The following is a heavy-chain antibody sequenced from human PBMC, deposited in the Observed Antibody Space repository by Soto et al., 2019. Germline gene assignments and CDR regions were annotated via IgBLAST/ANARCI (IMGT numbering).Heavy chain of an antibody. CDR2: INQDGSEK. Sequence: GGSLRLSCAASGFTFTRYSMNWVRQAPGKGLQWVANINQDGSEKSYVDSVKGRFTISRDNARNSLFLQMDSLGVDDTAVYFCSRPYSSSRYFDPWGQGTLVTVSS. V-gene: IGHV3-7*01. J-gene: IGHJ5*02. CDR3: SRPYSSSRYFDP. D-gene: IGHD6-13*01. CDR1: GFTFTRYS.